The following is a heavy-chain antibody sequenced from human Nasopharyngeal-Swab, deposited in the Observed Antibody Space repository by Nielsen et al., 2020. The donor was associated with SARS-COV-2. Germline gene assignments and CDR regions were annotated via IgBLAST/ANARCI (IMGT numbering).Heavy chain of an antibody. CDR1: AYTFTSYG. J-gene: IGHJ6*02. V-gene: IGHV1-18*01. D-gene: IGHD1-1*01. CDR2: ISACNGNT. CDR3: ARDAPKAQPYYYYGMDV. Sequence: ASLKVSCKASAYTFTSYGLGWVRQATGQGLEWMGWISACNGNTNYAQKLQGRVTMTSTTSTSPAYMELRSLRSDDTAVYYCARDAPKAQPYYYYGMDVWGQGTTVTVSS.